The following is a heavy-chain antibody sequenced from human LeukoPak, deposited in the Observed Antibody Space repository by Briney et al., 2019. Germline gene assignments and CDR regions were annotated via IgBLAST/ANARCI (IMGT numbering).Heavy chain of an antibody. CDR3: AKDSGGYGDYNL. CDR2: KRYDGSNK. V-gene: IGHV3-30*02. D-gene: IGHD4-17*01. Sequence: GGSLRLSCAASGFISSRSGMYWGRQAPGKGLEGLTFKRYDGSNKSSADSVKGRFTISRDDSKNTLDVQMNSLRAEDTAVYYCAKDSGGYGDYNLWGQGTLVTVSS. CDR1: GFISSRSG. J-gene: IGHJ5*02.